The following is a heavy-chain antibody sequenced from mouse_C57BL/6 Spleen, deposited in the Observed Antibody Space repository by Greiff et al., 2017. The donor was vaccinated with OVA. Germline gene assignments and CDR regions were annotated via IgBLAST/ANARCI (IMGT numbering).Heavy chain of an antibody. CDR2: ISYDGSN. CDR1: GYSITSGYY. J-gene: IGHJ4*01. D-gene: IGHD2-4*01. CDR3: ASIYYDYENAMDY. Sequence: ESGPGLVKPSQSLSLTCSVTGYSITSGYYWNWIRQFPGNKLEWMGYISYDGSNNYNPSLKNRISITRDTSKNQFFLKLNSVTTEDTATYYCASIYYDYENAMDYWGQGTSVTVSS. V-gene: IGHV3-6*01.